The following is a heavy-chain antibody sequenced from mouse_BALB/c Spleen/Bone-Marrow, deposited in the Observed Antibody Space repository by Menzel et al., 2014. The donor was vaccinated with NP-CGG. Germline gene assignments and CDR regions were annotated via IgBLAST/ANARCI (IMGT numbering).Heavy chain of an antibody. Sequence: EVKLVESGGGLVKPGGSLKLSCAASGFTFSDYYMYWVRQTPEKRLEWVVTISDGGSYTYYPDSVKGRFTISRDNAKNNLYLQMSSLKSEDTAMYYCANYYGSTWFAYWGQETLVTVSA. CDR2: ISDGGSYT. V-gene: IGHV5-4*02. CDR1: GFTFSDYY. D-gene: IGHD1-1*01. J-gene: IGHJ3*01. CDR3: ANYYGSTWFAY.